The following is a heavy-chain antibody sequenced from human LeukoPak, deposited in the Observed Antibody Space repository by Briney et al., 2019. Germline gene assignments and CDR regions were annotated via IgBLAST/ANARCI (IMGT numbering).Heavy chain of an antibody. J-gene: IGHJ6*02. D-gene: IGHD2-2*01. CDR3: ARAHCSSTSCYSYYYYGMDV. CDR2: IYYSGST. CDR1: GGSISSYY. V-gene: IGHV4-59*01. Sequence: PSETLSLTCTVSGGSISSYYWSWIRQPPGKGLEWIGYIYYSGSTNYNPSLKSRVTISVDTSNNQFSLKLSSVTAADTAVYYCARAHCSSTSCYSYYYYGMDVWGQGTTVTVSS.